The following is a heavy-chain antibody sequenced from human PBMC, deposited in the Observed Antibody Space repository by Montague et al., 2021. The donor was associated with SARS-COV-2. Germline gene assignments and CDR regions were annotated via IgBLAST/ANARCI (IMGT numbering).Heavy chain of an antibody. D-gene: IGHD5-24*01. CDR1: GASFNGYY. CDR2: INHSGST. V-gene: IGHV4-34*01. CDR3: TRRLHGFNRHYFVY. Sequence: SETLSLTCAVYGASFNGYYWAWIRQPPGKGLEWIGEINHSGSTSHNPSLRSRVTISVDTSKNQFSLKLTSVTAADTAVYYCTRRLHGFNRHYFVYWGQGTLVTVSS. J-gene: IGHJ4*02.